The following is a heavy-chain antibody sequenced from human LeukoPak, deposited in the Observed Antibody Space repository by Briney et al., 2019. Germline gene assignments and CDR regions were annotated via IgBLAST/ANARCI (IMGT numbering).Heavy chain of an antibody. CDR3: AREFTSEYYYGSGSPDY. V-gene: IGHV1-18*01. CDR1: RYTFTSYG. Sequence: ASVKVSCKPSRYTFTSYGISWVRQAPGQGLEWIGRISAYNGNTNYAQKLQGRVTMTTDTSTSTAYMELRSLRSDDTAVYYCAREFTSEYYYGSGSPDYWGQGTLVTVSS. D-gene: IGHD3-10*01. CDR2: ISAYNGNT. J-gene: IGHJ4*02.